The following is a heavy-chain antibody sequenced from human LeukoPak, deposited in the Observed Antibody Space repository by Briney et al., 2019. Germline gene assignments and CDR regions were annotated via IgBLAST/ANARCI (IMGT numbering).Heavy chain of an antibody. CDR1: VFSFRSYW. V-gene: IGHV3-7*01. CDR2: MNQDATGI. J-gene: IGHJ5*02. CDR3: ARADWGSLDA. Sequence: GRSLRLSCTASVFSFRSYWMAWVRLAPGEGLECVAIMNQDATGISYVDSVKGRFTISRDNARDSLYLQMNSLTAEDTAVYFCARADWGSLDAWGQGILV. D-gene: IGHD7-27*01.